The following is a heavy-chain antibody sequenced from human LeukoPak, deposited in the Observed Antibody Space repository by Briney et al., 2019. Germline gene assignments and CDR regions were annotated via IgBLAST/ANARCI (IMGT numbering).Heavy chain of an antibody. V-gene: IGHV3-30*18. Sequence: GGSLRLSCAASGFTFSGYGMHWVRQAPGKGLEWVAVISYDGSNKYYADSVKGRFTISRDNSKNTLYLQMNSLRAEDTAVYYCAKRGPISYYYDSSGSLPFDYWGQGTLVTVSS. J-gene: IGHJ4*02. CDR2: ISYDGSNK. D-gene: IGHD3-22*01. CDR3: AKRGPISYYYDSSGSLPFDY. CDR1: GFTFSGYG.